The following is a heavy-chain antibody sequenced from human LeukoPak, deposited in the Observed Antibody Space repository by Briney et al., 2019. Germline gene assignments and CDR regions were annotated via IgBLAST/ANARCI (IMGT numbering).Heavy chain of an antibody. CDR1: GYTFTGYY. CDR2: INPNSGGT. CDR3: ARGASGVYTVTTSSFDP. D-gene: IGHD4-17*01. Sequence: ASVKVSCKASGYTFTGYYMHWVRQAPGQGLEWMGWINPNSGGTNYAQRFQGRVTMTRDTSISTAYMELSRLRSDDTAVYYCARGASGVYTVTTSSFDPWGQGTLVTVSS. V-gene: IGHV1-2*02. J-gene: IGHJ5*02.